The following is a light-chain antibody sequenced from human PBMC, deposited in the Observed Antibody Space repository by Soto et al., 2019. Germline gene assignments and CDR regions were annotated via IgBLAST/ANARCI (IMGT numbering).Light chain of an antibody. CDR2: GAS. Sequence: EIVLTQSPGTLSLSPGERATLSCRASQRVSNGYLAWYQQKPGQAPGLLIYGASTRATGIPARFSGSGSGTEFTLTISSLQSEYFAVYYCQQYARSPRTFGQVTTGDIK. V-gene: IGKV3-20*01. CDR1: QRVSNGY. CDR3: QQYARSPRT. J-gene: IGKJ1*01.